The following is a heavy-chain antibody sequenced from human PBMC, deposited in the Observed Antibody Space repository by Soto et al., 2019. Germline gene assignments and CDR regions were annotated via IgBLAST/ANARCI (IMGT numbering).Heavy chain of an antibody. CDR2: MSPCRGNK. Sequence: QVQLVQSGAEVKKPGASVRVSCKASGYPFSSYDINWVRQATGQRLEWLGWMSPCRGNKGYAQKFQDRVTMTQNTSINTAFLELISLGPEDTAVYYCASRVRGYDYSLANWGQGTLVTVFS. D-gene: IGHD4-4*01. CDR3: ASRVRGYDYSLAN. CDR1: GYPFSSYD. V-gene: IGHV1-8*01. J-gene: IGHJ4*02.